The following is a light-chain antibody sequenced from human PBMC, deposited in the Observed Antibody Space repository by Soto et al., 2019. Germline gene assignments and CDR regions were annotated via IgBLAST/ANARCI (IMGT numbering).Light chain of an antibody. CDR3: LLNNNWPRT. J-gene: IGKJ1*01. CDR1: QIVIIN. CDR2: FSS. Sequence: TLSVSEGERATLSFRASQIVIINLAWYQHKPCQAPSLLIYFSSTRATGIPARFSGSESGTEFTLTISSLQSEDFAVYYCLLNNNWPRTVGPEPKVDI. V-gene: IGKV3-15*01.